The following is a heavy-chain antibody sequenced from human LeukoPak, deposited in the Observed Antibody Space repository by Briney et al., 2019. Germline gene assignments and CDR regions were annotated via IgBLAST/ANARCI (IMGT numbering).Heavy chain of an antibody. CDR3: AREAVAVAGHFDY. Sequence: PGGSLRLSCAASGFTVSSNYMSWVRQAPGKGLEWVSVIYSGGSTYYADSVKGRFTISRDNSKNTLYLQMNSLRAEDTAVYYCAREAVAVAGHFDYWGQGTLVTVSS. CDR1: GFTVSSNY. CDR2: IYSGGST. D-gene: IGHD6-19*01. V-gene: IGHV3-53*01. J-gene: IGHJ4*02.